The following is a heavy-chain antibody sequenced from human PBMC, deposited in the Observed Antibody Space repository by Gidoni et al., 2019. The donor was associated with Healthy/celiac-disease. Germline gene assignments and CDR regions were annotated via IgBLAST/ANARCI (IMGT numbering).Heavy chain of an antibody. CDR2: IYPGDSDT. CDR3: ARLTAYCSGGSCYSGDAFDI. J-gene: IGHJ3*02. V-gene: IGHV5-51*01. Sequence: EVQLVQSGAEVKKPGESLKISCKGSGYSFTIYWIGWVRQMPGKGLEWMGIIYPGDSDTRYSPSFQGQVTISADKSISTAYLQWSSLKASDTAMYYCARLTAYCSGGSCYSGDAFDIWGQGTMVTVSS. CDR1: GYSFTIYW. D-gene: IGHD2-15*01.